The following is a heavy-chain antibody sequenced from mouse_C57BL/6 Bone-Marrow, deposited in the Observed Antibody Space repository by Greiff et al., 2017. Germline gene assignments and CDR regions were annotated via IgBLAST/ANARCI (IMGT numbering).Heavy chain of an antibody. V-gene: IGHV1-47*01. D-gene: IGHD5-1*01. CDR2: FHPYNDDT. CDR3: VSSSTFFYYFDY. Sequence: VQLQQSGAELVKPGASVKMFCKASGYTFTTYPIEWMKQNHGKSLEWIGNFHPYNDDTKYNEKFKGKATLTVEKSSNTVYLELSLLTSDDSAVYYCVSSSTFFYYFDYWGQGTTLTVAS. CDR1: GYTFTTYP. J-gene: IGHJ2*01.